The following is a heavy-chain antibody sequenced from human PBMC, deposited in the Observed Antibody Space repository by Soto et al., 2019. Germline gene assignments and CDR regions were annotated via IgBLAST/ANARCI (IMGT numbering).Heavy chain of an antibody. CDR3: AKEAPYDSSGYYFLFDY. Sequence: EVQLLESGGGLVQPGGSLRLSCAASGFTFSSYAMSWVRQAPGKGLEWVSAISGSGGSTYYADSVKGRFTISRDNSKNTLYLQMNGLRAEDTAVYYCAKEAPYDSSGYYFLFDYWGQGTLVTVSS. J-gene: IGHJ4*02. V-gene: IGHV3-23*01. CDR2: ISGSGGST. D-gene: IGHD3-22*01. CDR1: GFTFSSYA.